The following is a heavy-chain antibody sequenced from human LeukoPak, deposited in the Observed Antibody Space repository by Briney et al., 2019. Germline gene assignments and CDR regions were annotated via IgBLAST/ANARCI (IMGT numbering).Heavy chain of an antibody. Sequence: PGGPLRLSCAAPGFTFRSYSMTWVRQAPGKGLEWVSFISSSSSYIYYADSVKGRFTISRDNAKNSLYLQMNSLRAEDTAVYYCARDGGAARSPGYFDYWGQGTLVTVSS. CDR2: ISSSSSYI. D-gene: IGHD6-6*01. J-gene: IGHJ4*02. V-gene: IGHV3-21*01. CDR1: GFTFRSYS. CDR3: ARDGGAARSPGYFDY.